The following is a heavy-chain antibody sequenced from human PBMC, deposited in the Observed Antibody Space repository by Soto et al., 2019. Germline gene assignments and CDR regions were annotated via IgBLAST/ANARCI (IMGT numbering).Heavy chain of an antibody. CDR2: INHSGST. Sequence: QVQLQQWGAGLLKPSETLSLTCAVYGGSFRGYHWSWIRQPPGKGLEWIGEINHSGSTNYNPSLKSRVIISLETSKNQFSLILTSVTAADTAVYYCARGLSSSATFYHYYGMDVWGQWTTVTVSS. V-gene: IGHV4-34*01. J-gene: IGHJ6*02. CDR1: GGSFRGYH. CDR3: ARGLSSSATFYHYYGMDV. D-gene: IGHD6-6*01.